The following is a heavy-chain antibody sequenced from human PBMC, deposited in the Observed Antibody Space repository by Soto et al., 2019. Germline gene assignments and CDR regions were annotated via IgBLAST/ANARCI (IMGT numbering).Heavy chain of an antibody. CDR1: GGSISSGDYY. CDR3: ARSPVTISGPPCWFDP. D-gene: IGHD3-3*01. J-gene: IGHJ5*02. CDR2: IYYSGNT. Sequence: PSETLSLTCTVSGGSISSGDYYWSWIRQHPGKGLEWIGYIYYSGNTYYNPSLKSRVTISVDTSKNQFSLKLSSVTAADTAVYYCARSPVTISGPPCWFDPWGQGTLVTVSS. V-gene: IGHV4-31*03.